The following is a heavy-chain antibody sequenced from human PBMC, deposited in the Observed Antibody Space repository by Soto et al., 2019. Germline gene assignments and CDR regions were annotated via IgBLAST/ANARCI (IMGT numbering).Heavy chain of an antibody. Sequence: GASVKVSCKASGYTFTGYYMHWVRQAPGQGLEWMGWINPNSGGTNYAQKFQGWVTMTRDTSISTAYMELSRLRSDDTAMNYCARESEDLTSNFDYWGQGTLVTVSS. V-gene: IGHV1-2*04. J-gene: IGHJ4*02. CDR1: GYTFTGYY. CDR3: ARESEDLTSNFDY. CDR2: INPNSGGT.